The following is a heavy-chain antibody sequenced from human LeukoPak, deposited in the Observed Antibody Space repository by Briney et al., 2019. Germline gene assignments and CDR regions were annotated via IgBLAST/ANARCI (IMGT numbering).Heavy chain of an antibody. D-gene: IGHD2-2*01. V-gene: IGHV1-69*04. Sequence: ASVKVSCKASGGTFSSYAISWVRQAPGQGLEWMGRIIPIFGIANYAQKFQGRVTITADKSTSTAYMELSSLRSEDTAVYYCASGSCSTSCYHLDWFDPWGQGTLVTVSS. CDR2: IIPIFGIA. J-gene: IGHJ5*02. CDR1: GGTFSSYA. CDR3: ASGSCSTSCYHLDWFDP.